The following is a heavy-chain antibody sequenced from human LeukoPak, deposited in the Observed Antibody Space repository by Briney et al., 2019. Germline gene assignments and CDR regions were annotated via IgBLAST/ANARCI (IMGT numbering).Heavy chain of an antibody. Sequence: GGSLRLSXAASGFTFSSYEMNWVRQAPGKGLEWVSSISSSSYIYYADSVKGRFTISRDNAKNSLYLQMSSLRAEDTAVYYCARDYGYFDWLPDPGWGQGTLVTVSS. CDR3: ARDYGYFDWLPDPG. CDR1: GFTFSSYE. J-gene: IGHJ4*02. V-gene: IGHV3-21*01. D-gene: IGHD3-9*01. CDR2: ISSSSYI.